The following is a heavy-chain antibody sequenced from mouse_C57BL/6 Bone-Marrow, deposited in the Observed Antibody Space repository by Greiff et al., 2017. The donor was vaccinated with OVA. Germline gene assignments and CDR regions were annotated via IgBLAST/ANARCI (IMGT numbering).Heavy chain of an antibody. CDR1: GFNIKDDY. CDR2: IDPENGDT. CDR3: TTDYGSSPLGY. J-gene: IGHJ3*02. D-gene: IGHD1-1*01. Sequence: DVQLQQSGAELVRPGASVKLSCTASGFNIKDDYMHWVKQRPEQGLEWIGWIDPENGDTEYASKFQGKATITADTSSNTAYLQLSSLTSEDTAVYYCTTDYGSSPLGYWGQGTLVTVSA. V-gene: IGHV14-4*01.